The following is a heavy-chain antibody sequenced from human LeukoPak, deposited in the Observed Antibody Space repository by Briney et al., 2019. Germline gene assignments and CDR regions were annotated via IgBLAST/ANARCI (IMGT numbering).Heavy chain of an antibody. V-gene: IGHV4-30-4*01. J-gene: IGHJ4*02. CDR3: ARVRHSSGFCVDY. D-gene: IGHD3-22*01. Sequence: SETLSLTRTVSGGSISSGDYYWGWIRQPPGKGLEWIGYIYYSGSTYYNPSLRSRVTISVDTSNNQFSLKLTSVTAADTAVYYCARVRHSSGFCVDYWGQGTLVTLSS. CDR1: GGSISSGDYY. CDR2: IYYSGST.